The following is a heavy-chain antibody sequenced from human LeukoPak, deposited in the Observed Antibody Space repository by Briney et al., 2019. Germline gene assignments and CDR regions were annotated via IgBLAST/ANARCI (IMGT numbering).Heavy chain of an antibody. J-gene: IGHJ4*02. V-gene: IGHV4-61*02. Sequence: SQTLSLTCTVSSGSLSSDNNYWNWIRQPAGKGLEWIGRIYTSGRTSYNPSLKSRVTISVDTSKNRSSLKLTSVTAADTAVYYCAREPFHSYGELLDWGRGTLVTVSS. CDR1: SGSLSSDNNY. CDR2: IYTSGRT. D-gene: IGHD3-10*01. CDR3: AREPFHSYGELLD.